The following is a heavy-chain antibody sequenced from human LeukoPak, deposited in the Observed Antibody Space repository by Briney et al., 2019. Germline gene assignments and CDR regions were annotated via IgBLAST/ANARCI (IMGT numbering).Heavy chain of an antibody. V-gene: IGHV3-64D*09. CDR2: ISSDGGRT. D-gene: IGHD1-26*01. Sequence: PGGSLRLSCSASGFTFSSFAMFWVRQAPGKGLEYVSGISSDGGRTNYADSVKARFTISRDNSKVTLYLQMTSLRPEDTAIYYCVRDPSGNYFYFDYWGQGTLVTVSS. CDR3: VRDPSGNYFYFDY. J-gene: IGHJ4*02. CDR1: GFTFSSFA.